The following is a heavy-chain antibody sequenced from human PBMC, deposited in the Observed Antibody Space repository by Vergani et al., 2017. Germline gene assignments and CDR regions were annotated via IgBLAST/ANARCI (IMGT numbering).Heavy chain of an antibody. CDR2: ISSSSSYI. D-gene: IGHD6-19*01. Sequence: EVQLVESGGGLVKPGGSLRLSCAASGFTFSSYSMNWVRQAPGKGLEWVSSISSSSSYIYYADSVKGRFTISRDNSKNTLYLQMNSLRAEDTAVYYCAREAGEDSSGWYVYWGQGTLVTVSS. J-gene: IGHJ4*02. CDR1: GFTFSSYS. V-gene: IGHV3-21*01. CDR3: AREAGEDSSGWYVY.